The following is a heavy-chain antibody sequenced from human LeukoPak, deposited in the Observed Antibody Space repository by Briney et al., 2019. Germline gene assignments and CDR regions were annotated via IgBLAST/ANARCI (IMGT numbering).Heavy chain of an antibody. CDR2: IYHRGSP. CDR1: GYSITSGYY. J-gene: IGHJ4*02. V-gene: IGHV4-38-2*01. D-gene: IGHD4-11*01. Sequence: SETLSLTCAVSGYSITSGYYWAWIPQPPGKGLEWIGNIYHRGSPYYNPPLKSRVTVSVDTSKNQFPLKLSPVTAADTAVYYCARRYSNYFFDYWGQGTLVTVSS. CDR3: ARRYSNYFFDY.